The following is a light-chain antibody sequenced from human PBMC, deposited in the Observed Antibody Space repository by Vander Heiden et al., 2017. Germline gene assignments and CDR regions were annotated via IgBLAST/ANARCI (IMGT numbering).Light chain of an antibody. CDR2: KDS. V-gene: IGLV3-25*03. J-gene: IGLJ2*01. CDR1: ALADQY. Sequence: SPELTQPPSVSVSPGQTARITCTGDALADQYGYWYQQKPGQAPVVVIHKDSERPSVIPGRFSGSSSETTVTLTIGGAQAEDEADYYCQSTDSRGAYRVFGGGTKLTVL. CDR3: QSTDSRGAYRV.